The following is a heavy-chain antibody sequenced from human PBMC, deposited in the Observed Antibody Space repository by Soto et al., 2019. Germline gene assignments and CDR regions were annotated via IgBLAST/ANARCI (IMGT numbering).Heavy chain of an antibody. CDR2: IYTSGST. J-gene: IGHJ6*02. V-gene: IGHV4-4*07. CDR3: ARAHGVGATRGMEV. CDR1: GGSISSYY. Sequence: SETLSLTCTVSGGSISSYYWSWIRQPARKGLERIGRIYTSGSTNYNPSLWSRVSMSVDPFKNQFSLKLSSVTGADTAVYCCARAHGVGATRGMEVWGQGTTVTVFS. D-gene: IGHD1-26*01.